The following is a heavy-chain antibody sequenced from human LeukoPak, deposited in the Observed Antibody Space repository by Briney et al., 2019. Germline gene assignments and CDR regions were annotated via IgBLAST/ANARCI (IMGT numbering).Heavy chain of an antibody. J-gene: IGHJ4*02. V-gene: IGHV3-53*01. CDR2: IYSGGST. D-gene: IGHD3-3*01. CDR1: GFTVSSNY. Sequence: GGSLRLSCAASGFTVSSNYMSWVRQAPGKGLEWVSVIYSGGSTYYADSVKGRFTISRDNSKNTLYLQMNSLRAEDTAVYYCAKDSNAYYDFWSGYHPGGYYFDYWGQGTLVTVSS. CDR3: AKDSNAYYDFWSGYHPGGYYFDY.